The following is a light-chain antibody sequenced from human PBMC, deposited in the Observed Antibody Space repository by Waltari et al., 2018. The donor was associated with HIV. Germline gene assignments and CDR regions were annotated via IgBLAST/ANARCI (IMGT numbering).Light chain of an antibody. CDR2: GNS. V-gene: IGLV1-40*01. CDR3: QSYASSLSGVV. J-gene: IGLJ2*01. CDR1: SSNIGAGYD. Sequence: QSVLPQPPSLSGAPAQRVTISCTGSSSNIGAGYDGHWFQQLPGTSPKLLIYGNSNRPSGVPDRFSGSKSGTSASLAITGLQAEDEADYYCQSYASSLSGVVFGGGTKLTVL.